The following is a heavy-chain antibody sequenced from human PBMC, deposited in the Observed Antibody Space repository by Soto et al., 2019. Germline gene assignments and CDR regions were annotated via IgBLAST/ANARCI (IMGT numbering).Heavy chain of an antibody. CDR1: GGSFSGYY. D-gene: IGHD3-22*01. J-gene: IGHJ4*02. CDR2: INHSGVT. V-gene: IGHV4-34*01. Sequence: SETLSLTCAVDGGSFSGYYWSWIRQPPGKGLEWIGEINHSGVTNYKPSLKRRVTISVDTSKNQFSLQLKSVTAADTALYYCARGSYYYDSSGYYHYWGQGTLVTVSS. CDR3: ARGSYYYDSSGYYHY.